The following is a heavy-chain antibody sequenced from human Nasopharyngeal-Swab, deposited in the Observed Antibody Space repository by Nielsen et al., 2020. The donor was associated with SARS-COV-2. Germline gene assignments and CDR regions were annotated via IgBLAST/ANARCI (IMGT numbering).Heavy chain of an antibody. V-gene: IGHV3-11*01. CDR1: GFTFSDYY. CDR2: ISDSGTTM. J-gene: IGHJ5*02. D-gene: IGHD6-13*01. Sequence: GGSLRLSCVGSGFTFSDYYMSWIRQATGKGLEWVSYISDSGTTMYADSVKGRFTISRDNARKSVSLQLNSLRAEETAVYYCARGPSSSRFDPWGQGSLVTVSS. CDR3: ARGPSSSRFDP.